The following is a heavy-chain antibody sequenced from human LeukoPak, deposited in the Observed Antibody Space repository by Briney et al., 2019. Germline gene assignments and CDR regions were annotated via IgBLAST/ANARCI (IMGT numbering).Heavy chain of an antibody. V-gene: IGHV1-18*01. CDR3: ARSTRVQWRWFDP. D-gene: IGHD2-2*01. CDR1: GYTFTIYG. CDR2: ISAYNGNT. Sequence: ASVKVSFKSSGYTFTIYGISWVRQAPGQGLERMGLISAYNGNTNYAQKLQGRVTMTTDTSTSTAYMELRSMRSDGTVVYYCARSTRVQWRWFDPWGQGTLVTVSS. J-gene: IGHJ5*02.